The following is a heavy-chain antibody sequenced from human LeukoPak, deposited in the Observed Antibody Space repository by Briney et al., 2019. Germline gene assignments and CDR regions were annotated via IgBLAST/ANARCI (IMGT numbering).Heavy chain of an antibody. J-gene: IGHJ4*02. D-gene: IGHD6-19*01. CDR3: ARRGGYSSGWYYDY. V-gene: IGHV4-39*02. Sequence: KSSETLSLTCTVSGGSISSSSYYWGWIRQPPGKGLEWIGSIYHSGSTYYNPSLKSRVTISVDTSKNHFSLKLSSVTAADTAVYYCARRGGYSSGWYYDYWGQGTLVTVSS. CDR2: IYHSGST. CDR1: GGSISSSSYY.